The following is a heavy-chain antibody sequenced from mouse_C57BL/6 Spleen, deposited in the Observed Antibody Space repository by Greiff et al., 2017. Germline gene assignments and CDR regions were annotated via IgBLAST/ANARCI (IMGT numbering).Heavy chain of an antibody. J-gene: IGHJ3*01. Sequence: QVQLQQPGAELVRPGSSVKLSCKASGYTFTSYWMAWVKQRPGQGLEWIGNIYPSDSETHYNQKFKDKATLTVDKSSSTAYMQLSSLTSEDSAVYYCARDLGEGAWFAYWGQGTLVTVSA. CDR2: IYPSDSET. V-gene: IGHV1-61*01. CDR1: GYTFTSYW. CDR3: ARDLGEGAWFAY. D-gene: IGHD4-1*01.